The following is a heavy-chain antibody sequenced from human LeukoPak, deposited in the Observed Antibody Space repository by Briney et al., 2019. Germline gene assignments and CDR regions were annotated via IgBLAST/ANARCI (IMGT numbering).Heavy chain of an antibody. J-gene: IGHJ4*02. CDR1: GFTFSSYW. V-gene: IGHV3-7*01. CDR2: IKQDGNEK. CDR3: ARGRTICSGGSCYSRYFDY. D-gene: IGHD2-15*01. Sequence: GGSLRLSCAASGFTFSSYWMSWVRQAPGKGLEWVASIKQDGNEKYYVDSVEARFTISRDNAKNSLYLQMSSLRAEDTAVYYCARGRTICSGGSCYSRYFDYWGQGTLVTVSS.